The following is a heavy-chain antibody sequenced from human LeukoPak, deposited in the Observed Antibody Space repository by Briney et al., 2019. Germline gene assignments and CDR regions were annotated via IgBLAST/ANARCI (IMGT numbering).Heavy chain of an antibody. J-gene: IGHJ5*02. V-gene: IGHV3-23*01. CDR2: ISGSSSST. CDR1: GFTFSTYA. CDR3: ARESTPLRGAFDP. D-gene: IGHD5-24*01. Sequence: PPGGSLRLSCAASGFTFSTYAVSWVRQAPGKGLEWVSTISGSSSSTYYADSVKGRFTISRDNSKNTLYLQMNSLRAEDTAVYYCARESTPLRGAFDPWGPGTLVTVSS.